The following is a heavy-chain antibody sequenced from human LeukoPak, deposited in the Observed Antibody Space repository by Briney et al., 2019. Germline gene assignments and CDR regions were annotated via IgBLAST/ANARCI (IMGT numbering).Heavy chain of an antibody. V-gene: IGHV3-30*09. CDR3: AREGLVRSGGFFQH. CDR2: IASDGNEK. J-gene: IGHJ1*01. CDR1: GFIFSDYS. Sequence: PGGSLRLSCAASGFIFSDYSMHWVRLAPGKGLEWVAVIASDGNEKHYRVSVEGRFAISRDNSKNTLFLQMNSLRVEDTAVYYCAREGLVRSGGFFQHWGQGTLVAVSS. D-gene: IGHD1-26*01.